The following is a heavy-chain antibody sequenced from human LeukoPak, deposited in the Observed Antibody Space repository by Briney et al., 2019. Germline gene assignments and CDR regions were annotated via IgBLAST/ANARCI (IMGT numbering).Heavy chain of an antibody. Sequence: GGSLRLSCAASGFTFSSYAMSWVRQAPGEGLEWVALISYDGSNKYYADSVKGRFTISRDNSKNTLYLQVNRLRAEDTAVFYCARDLVYSSGWYYPDYWGQGTLVTVSS. D-gene: IGHD6-19*01. CDR2: ISYDGSNK. CDR3: ARDLVYSSGWYYPDY. CDR1: GFTFSSYA. V-gene: IGHV3-30*04. J-gene: IGHJ4*02.